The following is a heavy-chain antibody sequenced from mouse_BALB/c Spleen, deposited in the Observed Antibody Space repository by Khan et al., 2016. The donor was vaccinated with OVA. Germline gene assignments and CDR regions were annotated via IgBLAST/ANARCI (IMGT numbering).Heavy chain of an antibody. Sequence: EVQLVESGGVLVKPGGSLRLSCAASGFTFSTYGMSWVRQPPDKRLEWVATINRDGDYTYYPDTVKGRFTISRNNAENTLYLQMSSLKSDDTARYYGASHLTGSFAYWGQGTLVTVSA. CDR3: ASHLTGSFAY. D-gene: IGHD4-1*01. CDR1: GFTFSTYG. CDR2: INRDGDYT. J-gene: IGHJ3*01. V-gene: IGHV5-6*01.